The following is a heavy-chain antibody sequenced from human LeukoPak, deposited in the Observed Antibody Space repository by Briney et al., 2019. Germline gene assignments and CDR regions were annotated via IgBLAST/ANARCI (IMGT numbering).Heavy chain of an antibody. Sequence: GASVKVSCKASGYTFTSYYMHWVRQAPGQGLEWMGWINPNSGGTNYAQKFQGRVTVTRDTSISTAYMELSRLRSDDTAVYYCARGYCSGGSCYLYFDYWGQGTLVTVSS. V-gene: IGHV1-2*02. CDR1: GYTFTSYY. CDR3: ARGYCSGGSCYLYFDY. CDR2: INPNSGGT. J-gene: IGHJ4*02. D-gene: IGHD2-15*01.